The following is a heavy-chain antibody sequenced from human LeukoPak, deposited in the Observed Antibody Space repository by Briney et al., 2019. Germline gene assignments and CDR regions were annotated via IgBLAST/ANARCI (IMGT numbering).Heavy chain of an antibody. CDR3: ARGGSEKPITIFGVVIRHDYYGMDV. J-gene: IGHJ6*02. D-gene: IGHD3-3*01. Sequence: SVKVSCKASGGTFSSYAISWVRQAPGQGLEWMGGIIPIFGTANYAQKFQGRVTITADESTSTAYMELSSLRSEDTAVYCCARGGSEKPITIFGVVIRHDYYGMDVWGQGTTVTVSS. CDR1: GGTFSSYA. CDR2: IIPIFGTA. V-gene: IGHV1-69*13.